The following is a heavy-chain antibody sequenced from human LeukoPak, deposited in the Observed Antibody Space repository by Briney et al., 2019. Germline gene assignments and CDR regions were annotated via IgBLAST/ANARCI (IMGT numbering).Heavy chain of an antibody. CDR2: INWNGGST. CDR3: ARGSLSENDDFWSGGYYYYMDV. D-gene: IGHD3-3*01. CDR1: GFTFDDYG. Sequence: GGSLRLSCAASGFTFDDYGMSWVRQAPGKGLEWVSGINWNGGSTGYADSVKGRFTISRDNAKNSLYLQMNSLRAEDTALYYCARGSLSENDDFWSGGYYYYMDVWGKGTTVTVSS. J-gene: IGHJ6*03. V-gene: IGHV3-20*04.